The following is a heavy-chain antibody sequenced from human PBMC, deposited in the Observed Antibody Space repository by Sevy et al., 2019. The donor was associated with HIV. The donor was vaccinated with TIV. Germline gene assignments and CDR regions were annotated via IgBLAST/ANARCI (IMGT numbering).Heavy chain of an antibody. CDR2: ISYDGSNK. V-gene: IGHV3-30*18. CDR1: GFTFSSYG. D-gene: IGHD2-15*01. CDR3: PKADGDLYCSGGSCYSPHQLWYYYYGMDV. Sequence: GGSLRLSCAASGFTFSSYGMHWVRQAPGKGLEWVAVISYDGSNKYYADSVKGRFTISRDNSKNTLYLQMNSLRAEDTAVYYCPKADGDLYCSGGSCYSPHQLWYYYYGMDVWGQGTTVTVSS. J-gene: IGHJ6*02.